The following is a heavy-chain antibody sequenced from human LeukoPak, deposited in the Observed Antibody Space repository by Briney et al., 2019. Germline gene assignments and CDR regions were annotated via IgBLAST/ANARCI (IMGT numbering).Heavy chain of an antibody. J-gene: IGHJ4*02. D-gene: IGHD6-19*01. CDR2: MNPNSGNT. V-gene: IGHV1-8*03. CDR3: ARGAIAVAGRGHDY. Sequence: ASVKVSCKASAGILSSYAISWVRQAPGQGREWMGWMNPNSGNTGYAQKFQGRVTITRNTSISTAYMELSSLRSEDTAVYYCARGAIAVAGRGHDYWGQGTLVTVSS. CDR1: AGILSSYA.